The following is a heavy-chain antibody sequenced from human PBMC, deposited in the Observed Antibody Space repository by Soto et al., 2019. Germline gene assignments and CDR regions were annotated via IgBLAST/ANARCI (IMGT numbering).Heavy chain of an antibody. D-gene: IGHD3-16*02. Sequence: SETLSLTCTVSGGSIGSGDYYWSWIRQPPGKGLEWIGYIYYSGSTYYNPSLKSRVTISVDTSKNQFSLKLSSVTAADTAVYYCASSNSGGSYVSYYDYVWGSYRPINWFDPWGQGTLVTVSS. V-gene: IGHV4-30-4*01. CDR1: GGSIGSGDYY. CDR2: IYYSGST. CDR3: ASSNSGGSYVSYYDYVWGSYRPINWFDP. J-gene: IGHJ5*02.